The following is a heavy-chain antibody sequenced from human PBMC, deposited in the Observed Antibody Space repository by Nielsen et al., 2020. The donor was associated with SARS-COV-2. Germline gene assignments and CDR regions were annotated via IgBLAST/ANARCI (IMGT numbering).Heavy chain of an antibody. V-gene: IGHV3-7*01. CDR1: GFTFSSLW. J-gene: IGHJ3*01. CDR2: INPDGSEK. CDR3: ARDWSRAFDV. Sequence: GGSLRLSCAASGFTFSSLWMSWVRQVPGKGLEWVADINPDGSEKFYVDSVKGRFTISRDNAKNSRSLQMNSLRVEDTAVYYCARDWSRAFDVWGQGTMVTVSS.